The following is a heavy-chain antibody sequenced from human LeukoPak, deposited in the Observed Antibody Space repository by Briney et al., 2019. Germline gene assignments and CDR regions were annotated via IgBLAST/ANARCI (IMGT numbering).Heavy chain of an antibody. CDR1: GGSFSGYY. D-gene: IGHD2-15*01. J-gene: IGHJ6*02. CDR3: ARGYCSGGSCYPTSRHYYYGMDV. Sequence: SETLSLTCAVYGGSFSGYYWSWIRQPPGKGLEWIGEINHSGGTNYNPSLKSRVTISVDTSKNQFSLKLSSVTAADTAVYYCARGYCSGGSCYPTSRHYYYGMDVWGQGTTVTVSS. CDR2: INHSGGT. V-gene: IGHV4-34*01.